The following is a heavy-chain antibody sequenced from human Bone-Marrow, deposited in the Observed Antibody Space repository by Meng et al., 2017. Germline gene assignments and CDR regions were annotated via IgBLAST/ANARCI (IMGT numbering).Heavy chain of an antibody. CDR2: INAGNGNT. V-gene: IGHV1-3*01. CDR1: GYTFTSYA. Sequence: ASVKVSCKASGYTFTSYAMHWVRQAPGQRLEWMGWINAGNGNTKYSQKFQGRVTITRDTSASKAYMELSSLRSEDTAVYYCATGSGYSYGYYYYYGMDVWGQGTTVTVSS. J-gene: IGHJ6*02. CDR3: ATGSGYSYGYYYYYGMDV. D-gene: IGHD5-18*01.